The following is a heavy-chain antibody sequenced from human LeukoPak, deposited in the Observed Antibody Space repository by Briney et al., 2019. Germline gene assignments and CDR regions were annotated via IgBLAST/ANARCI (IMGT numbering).Heavy chain of an antibody. J-gene: IGHJ5*02. CDR2: IIPIFGTA. Sequence: VASVKVSCKASGGTFSGYAISWVRQAPGQGLEWMGGIIPIFGTANYAQKFQGRVTITADKPTSTAYMELSSLRSEDTAVYYCASAGPLLWFGEAWFDPWGQGTLVTVSS. CDR1: GGTFSGYA. CDR3: ASAGPLLWFGEAWFDP. D-gene: IGHD3-10*01. V-gene: IGHV1-69*06.